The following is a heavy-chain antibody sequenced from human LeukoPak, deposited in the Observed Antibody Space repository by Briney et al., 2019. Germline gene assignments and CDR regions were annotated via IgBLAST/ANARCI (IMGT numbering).Heavy chain of an antibody. Sequence: SETLSLTCTVSGGSISSYYWSWIRQPPGKGLEWIGYTYYSGSTNYNPSLKSRVPISVDTSKNQFSLKLSSVTAADTAVYYCARNLVYDYGNFDYWGQGTLVTVSS. CDR1: GGSISSYY. CDR3: ARNLVYDYGNFDY. V-gene: IGHV4-59*01. CDR2: TYYSGST. J-gene: IGHJ4*02. D-gene: IGHD4-17*01.